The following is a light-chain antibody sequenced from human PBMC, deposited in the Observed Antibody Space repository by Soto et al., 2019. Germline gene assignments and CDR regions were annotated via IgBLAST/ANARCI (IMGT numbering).Light chain of an antibody. CDR3: QSFDSSLRGWV. CDR2: GNN. J-gene: IGLJ3*02. Sequence: QLVLAQPPSVSGAPGQRVTISCTGSTSNIGARYDVHWYQQLPGTAPKLVIYGNNNRPSGVPERFSGSKSGTSASLAITGLQAEDEADYFCQSFDSSLRGWVFGGGTKVTVL. V-gene: IGLV1-40*01. CDR1: TSNIGARYD.